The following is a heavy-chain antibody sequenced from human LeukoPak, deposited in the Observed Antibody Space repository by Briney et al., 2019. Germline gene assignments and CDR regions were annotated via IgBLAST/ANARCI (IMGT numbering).Heavy chain of an antibody. Sequence: GGSLRLSCAASGFTVSSNYMSWVRQAPGKGLEWVSVIYSGGSTYYADSVKGRFTISRHNSKNTLYLQMNSLRAEDTAVYYCARDKSLISLYDMDVWGQGTTVTVSS. CDR1: GFTVSSNY. V-gene: IGHV3-53*04. CDR3: ARDKSLISLYDMDV. CDR2: IYSGGST. J-gene: IGHJ6*02.